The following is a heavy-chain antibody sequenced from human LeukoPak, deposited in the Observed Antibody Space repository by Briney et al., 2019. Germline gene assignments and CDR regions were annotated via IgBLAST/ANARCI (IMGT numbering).Heavy chain of an antibody. CDR2: IYSGGST. Sequence: GGSLRLSCAASGFTVSSNYMSWVRQAPGKGLEWVSVIYSGGSTYYADSVKGRFTISRDNSKNTLYLQMNSLRAEDTAVYYCASGIAAASDAFDIWGQGTMVTVSS. D-gene: IGHD6-13*01. CDR3: ASGIAAASDAFDI. V-gene: IGHV3-66*01. CDR1: GFTVSSNY. J-gene: IGHJ3*02.